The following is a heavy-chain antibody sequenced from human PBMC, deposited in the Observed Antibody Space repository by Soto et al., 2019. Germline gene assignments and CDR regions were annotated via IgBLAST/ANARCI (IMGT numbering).Heavy chain of an antibody. CDR3: ATRVANCSSTSCSRRYYYYGMDV. CDR1: GGSISSGGYY. CDR2: IYYSGST. J-gene: IGHJ6*02. V-gene: IGHV4-31*03. D-gene: IGHD2-2*01. Sequence: QVQLQESGPGLVKPSQTLSLTCTVSGGSISSGGYYWSWIRQHPGKGLEWIGYIYYSGSTYYNPSLKSRVTISVDTSKNQFSLKLSSVTAADTAVYYCATRVANCSSTSCSRRYYYYGMDVWGQGTMVTVSS.